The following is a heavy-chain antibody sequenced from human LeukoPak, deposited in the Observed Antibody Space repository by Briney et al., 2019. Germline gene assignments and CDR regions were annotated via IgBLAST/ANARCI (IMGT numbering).Heavy chain of an antibody. D-gene: IGHD3-3*01. J-gene: IGHJ4*02. CDR2: IYDSGRT. CDR1: GGSFSGYY. Sequence: SETLSLTCAVYGGSFSGYYWSWIRQPPGKGLEWIGSIYDSGRTFSNPSLKSRVTMFVDTSKNQFSLKLSSVTATDTAVYYCARSSRFPLYYFDYWGQGTLVTVSS. CDR3: ARSSRFPLYYFDY. V-gene: IGHV4-34*01.